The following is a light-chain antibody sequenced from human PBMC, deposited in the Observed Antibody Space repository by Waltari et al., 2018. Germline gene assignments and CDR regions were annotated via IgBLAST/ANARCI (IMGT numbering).Light chain of an antibody. CDR1: SWHSSYA. CDR2: VNSDGSH. CDR3: QTGGFGIWV. J-gene: IGLJ3*02. V-gene: IGLV4-69*01. Sequence: QLMLTQSPSASASLGASVKLTCTLSSWHSSYAIAGLQQQPEKGPRYLMKVNSDGSHIKGDGIPDRFSGSSSGAERYLTISSLQSEDEADYYCQTGGFGIWVFGGGTKLTVL.